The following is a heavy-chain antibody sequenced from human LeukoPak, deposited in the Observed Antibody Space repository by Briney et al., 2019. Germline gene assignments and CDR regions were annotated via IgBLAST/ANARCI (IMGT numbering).Heavy chain of an antibody. CDR3: ARAHITYYDSSGYFDY. J-gene: IGHJ4*02. CDR1: GYTFTGYY. V-gene: IGHV1-2*02. D-gene: IGHD3-22*01. CDR2: INPNSGGT. Sequence: ASVKVSCKASGYTFTGYYMHWVRQAPGQGLEWMGWINPNSGGTNHAQKFQGRVTMTRDTSISTAYMELSRLRSDDTAVYYCARAHITYYDSSGYFDYWGQGTLVTVSS.